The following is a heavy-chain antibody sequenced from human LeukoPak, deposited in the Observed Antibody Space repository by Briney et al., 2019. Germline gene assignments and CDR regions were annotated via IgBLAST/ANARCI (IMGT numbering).Heavy chain of an antibody. J-gene: IGHJ3*02. D-gene: IGHD2-2*01. CDR3: ARGGGPPGEKITDNVVVPAAICAFDI. V-gene: IGHV4-34*01. CDR1: GGSFSGYY. Sequence: SETLSHTCAVYGGSFSGYYWSWIRQPPGKGLEWVGEINHSGSTNYNPSLKSRVTISVDTSKNQFSLKLSSVTAADTAVYYCARGGGPPGEKITDNVVVPAAICAFDIWGQGTMVTVSS. CDR2: INHSGST.